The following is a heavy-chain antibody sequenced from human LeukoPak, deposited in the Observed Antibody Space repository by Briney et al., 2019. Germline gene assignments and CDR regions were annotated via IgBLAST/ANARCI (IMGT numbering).Heavy chain of an antibody. V-gene: IGHV3-30-3*01. D-gene: IGHD3-16*01. Sequence: PGGSLRLSCAASGFTFSSYAMHWVRQAPGKGLEWVAVISYDGSNKYYADSVKGRFTISRDNSKNTLYLQMNSLRAEDTAVYYCAREWAGGTFLNWGQGTLVTVSS. CDR2: ISYDGSNK. J-gene: IGHJ4*02. CDR3: AREWAGGTFLN. CDR1: GFTFSSYA.